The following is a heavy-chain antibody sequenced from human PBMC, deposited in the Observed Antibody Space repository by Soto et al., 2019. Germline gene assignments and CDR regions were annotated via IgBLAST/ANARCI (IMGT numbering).Heavy chain of an antibody. CDR2: ISYDGSNK. J-gene: IGHJ4*02. V-gene: IGHV3-30*18. D-gene: IGHD3-16*02. CDR3: AKALGELSTESFDY. Sequence: QVQLVESGGGVVQPGTSLRLSCAGSGFTFSNYGMHWVRQAPGKGLEWVAFISYDGSNKYYGDSVKGRVTISRDNSKNTQNLQMNSLRAEDTAVYFCAKALGELSTESFDYWGQGTLVTVSS. CDR1: GFTFSNYG.